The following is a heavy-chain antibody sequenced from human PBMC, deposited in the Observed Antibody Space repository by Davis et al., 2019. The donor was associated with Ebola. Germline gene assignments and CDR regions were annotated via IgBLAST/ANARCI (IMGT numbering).Heavy chain of an antibody. D-gene: IGHD2-8*01. J-gene: IGHJ6*03. CDR1: GFTFSTYA. Sequence: PGGSLRLPCAAPGFTFSTYAMHWVPQAPGKGLEWVAVISYDGSNKYYADSVKGRLTISRDNSKNTLYLQMNSLRTEDTAVYYCARDNGPSPIPGYYYMDVWGRGTAVTVSS. CDR3: ARDNGPSPIPGYYYMDV. V-gene: IGHV3-30-3*01. CDR2: ISYDGSNK.